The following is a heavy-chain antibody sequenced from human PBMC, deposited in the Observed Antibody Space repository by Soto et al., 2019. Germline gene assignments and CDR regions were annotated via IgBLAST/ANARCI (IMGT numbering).Heavy chain of an antibody. D-gene: IGHD6-13*01. J-gene: IGHJ6*02. CDR1: GLSFGCYY. Sequence: PPATMSLTCPLFGLSFGCYYLLWIRTPPGKGLEWIGDIIHSGSTNYNPSLKIRVTISVDTSKNQFSLKLSSVTAADTAVYYCARSSSWFFEWNKYYYYYDRDVWGQGTTVTV. CDR3: ARSSSWFFEWNKYYYYYDRDV. CDR2: IIHSGST. V-gene: IGHV4-34*12.